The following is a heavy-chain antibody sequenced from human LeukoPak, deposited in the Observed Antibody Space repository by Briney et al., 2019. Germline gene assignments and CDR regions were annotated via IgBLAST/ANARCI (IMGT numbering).Heavy chain of an antibody. CDR1: VGSISSYY. J-gene: IGHJ3*02. V-gene: IGHV4-59*01. D-gene: IGHD5-24*01. Sequence: PSETLSLTCTVSVGSISSYYWSWIRQPPGKGLEWIGYIYYSGSTNYNPSLKSRVTISVDTSKNQFSLKLSSVTAADTAVYYCARGLLDGYTHPAAFDIWGQGTMVTVSS. CDR3: ARGLLDGYTHPAAFDI. CDR2: IYYSGST.